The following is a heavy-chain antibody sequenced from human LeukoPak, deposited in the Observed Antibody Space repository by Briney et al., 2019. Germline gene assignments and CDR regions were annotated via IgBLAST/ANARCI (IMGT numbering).Heavy chain of an antibody. Sequence: GASVKVSCKASGYTFTSYAMHWVRQAPGQRLEWLGWIKSDSGGTNYAQKFQGRVTMTRDTSISTAYMELRSLRSDDTAVYYCASSAWNLYQLLNPDDAFDIWGQGTMVTVSS. J-gene: IGHJ3*02. D-gene: IGHD2-2*01. CDR1: GYTFTSYA. CDR2: IKSDSGGT. CDR3: ASSAWNLYQLLNPDDAFDI. V-gene: IGHV1-2*02.